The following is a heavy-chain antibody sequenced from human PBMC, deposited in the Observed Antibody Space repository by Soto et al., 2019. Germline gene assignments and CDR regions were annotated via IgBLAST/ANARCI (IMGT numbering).Heavy chain of an antibody. V-gene: IGHV3-73*01. CDR2: IRTKPNSYET. CDR3: TSSNLYY. CDR1: GFTFNGSV. Sequence: LRLSCAASGFTFNGSVIHWVRQASGKGLEWVGRIRTKPNSYETAYVASVKGRFTISRDDSKNTAYLQMNSLKTDDTAVYYCTSSNLYYWGQGTLVTVSS. J-gene: IGHJ4*02.